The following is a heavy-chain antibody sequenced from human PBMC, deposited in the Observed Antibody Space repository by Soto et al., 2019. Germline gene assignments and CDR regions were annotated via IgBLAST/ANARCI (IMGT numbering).Heavy chain of an antibody. V-gene: IGHV3-30*03. J-gene: IGHJ5*02. CDR1: GFTFTSYG. D-gene: IGHD5-18*01. CDR3: VSDRGYGHASVPYP. CDR2: ISYDGGLQ. Sequence: QAHLVESGGGVVQPGRSLRLSCAASGFTFTSYGMHWVRQAPGTRLEWVAVISYDGGLQHYADSVKGRFTISRDTSKNMVLMQMTSLRAEDTAVYYCVSDRGYGHASVPYPWGQGTLVSVSS.